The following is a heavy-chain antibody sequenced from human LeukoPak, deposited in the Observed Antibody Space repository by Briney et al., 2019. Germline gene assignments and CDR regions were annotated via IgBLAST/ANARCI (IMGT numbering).Heavy chain of an antibody. CDR1: GFTFTDHY. V-gene: IGHV1-2*02. CDR2: INGKSGVT. D-gene: IGHD3-16*01. CDR3: ARDFDWGPDY. Sequence: ASVKVSCKASGFTFTDHYMHWVRQAPAQGLEWMGWINGKSGVTFYAQQFQDRITVTRDTSISTMYLELDRLTSADTAIYYCARDFDWGPDYWGPGTLVAVSS. J-gene: IGHJ4*02.